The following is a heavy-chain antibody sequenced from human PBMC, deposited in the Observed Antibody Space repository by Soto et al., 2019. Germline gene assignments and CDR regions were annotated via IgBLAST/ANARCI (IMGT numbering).Heavy chain of an antibody. Sequence: GGSLRLSCAASGFTFSSYSMNWVRQAPGKGLEWVSSISSSSSYIYYADSVKGRFTISRDNAKNSLYLQMNSLRAEDTAVYYCARDNLGGYPIRDYYYGMDVWGQGTTVTVSS. CDR1: GFTFSSYS. J-gene: IGHJ6*02. CDR2: ISSSSSYI. D-gene: IGHD2-15*01. CDR3: ARDNLGGYPIRDYYYGMDV. V-gene: IGHV3-21*01.